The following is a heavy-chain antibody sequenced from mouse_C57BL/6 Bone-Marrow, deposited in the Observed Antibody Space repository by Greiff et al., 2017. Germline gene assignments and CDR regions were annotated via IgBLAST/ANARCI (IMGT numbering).Heavy chain of an antibody. CDR2: IDPENGDT. J-gene: IGHJ4*01. V-gene: IGHV14-4*01. D-gene: IGHD2-1*01. Sequence: VQLQQSGAELVRPGASVKLSCTASGFNIKDDYMHWVKQRPEQGLEWIGWIDPENGDTEYASKFQGKATITADTSSNTAYLQLSSLPSEDTAVYYCTTDGNYDAMDYWGQGTSVTVSS. CDR1: GFNIKDDY. CDR3: TTDGNYDAMDY.